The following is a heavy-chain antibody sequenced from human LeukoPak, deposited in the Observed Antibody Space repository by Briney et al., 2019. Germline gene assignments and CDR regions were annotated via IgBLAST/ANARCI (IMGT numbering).Heavy chain of an antibody. D-gene: IGHD2-2*01. CDR2: IYYSGST. V-gene: IGHV4-59*01. J-gene: IGHJ6*02. Sequence: SETLSLTCTVSGGSISSYYWSWIRQPPGKGLEWIGYIYYSGSTNHNPSLKSRVTISVDTSKNQFSLKLSSVTAADTAVYYCARVGRNCSSTSCYRPYYYGMDVWGQGTTVTVSS. CDR3: ARVGRNCSSTSCYRPYYYGMDV. CDR1: GGSISSYY.